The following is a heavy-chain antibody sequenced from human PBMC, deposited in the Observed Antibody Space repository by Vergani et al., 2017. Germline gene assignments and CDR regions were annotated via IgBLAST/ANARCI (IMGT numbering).Heavy chain of an antibody. CDR2: INPNSGGT. J-gene: IGHJ5*02. CDR1: GYTFTGYY. CDR3: ARAGSITMVRGVRPFDP. D-gene: IGHD3-10*01. Sequence: QVQLVQSGAEVKKPGASVKVSCKASGYTFTGYYMHWVRQAPGQGLEWMGWINPNSGGTNYAQKFQGRVTMTRDTSISTAYVELSRLRSDDTAVYYCARAGSITMVRGVRPFDPWGQGTLVTVSS. V-gene: IGHV1-2*02.